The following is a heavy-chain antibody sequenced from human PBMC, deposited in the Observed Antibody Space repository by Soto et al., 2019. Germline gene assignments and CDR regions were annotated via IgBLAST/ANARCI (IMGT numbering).Heavy chain of an antibody. D-gene: IGHD6-13*01. CDR3: ARDNDKRPLPSIAAAGVFDY. V-gene: IGHV3-30-3*01. CDR2: ISYDGSNK. CDR1: GFTFSSYA. J-gene: IGHJ4*02. Sequence: HPGGSLRLSCAASGFTFSSYAMHWVRQAPGKGLEWVAVISYDGSNKYYADSVKGRFTISRDNSKNTLYLQMNSLRAEDTAVYYCARDNDKRPLPSIAAAGVFDYWGQGTLVTVSS.